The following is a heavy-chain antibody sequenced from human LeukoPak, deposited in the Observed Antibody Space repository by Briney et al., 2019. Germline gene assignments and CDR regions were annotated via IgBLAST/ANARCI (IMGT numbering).Heavy chain of an antibody. Sequence: GGPLRLSCAASGFTFSSYAMNWVRQARGKGVEGVSISGSGGDTYYADSVKGRFTISRDNSKNTLYLQMNSLRAEDTAVYYCAKARGATYGTYYFDYWGQGTLVTVSS. V-gene: IGHV3-23*01. J-gene: IGHJ4*02. CDR2: ISGSGGDT. D-gene: IGHD4/OR15-4a*01. CDR3: AKARGATYGTYYFDY. CDR1: GFTFSSYA.